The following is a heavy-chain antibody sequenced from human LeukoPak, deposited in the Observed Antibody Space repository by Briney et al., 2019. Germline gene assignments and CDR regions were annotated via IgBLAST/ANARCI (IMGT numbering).Heavy chain of an antibody. CDR2: IYYSGST. CDR1: GGSISSSSYY. Sequence: SETLSLTCTVSGGSISSSSYYWGWIRQPPGKGLEWIGSIYYSGSTYYNPSLKSRVTISVDTSKNQFSLKLSSVTAADTAVYYCARGVTSIAAPGFWGQGTLVTVSS. V-gene: IGHV4-39*07. CDR3: ARGVTSIAAPGF. D-gene: IGHD6-6*01. J-gene: IGHJ4*02.